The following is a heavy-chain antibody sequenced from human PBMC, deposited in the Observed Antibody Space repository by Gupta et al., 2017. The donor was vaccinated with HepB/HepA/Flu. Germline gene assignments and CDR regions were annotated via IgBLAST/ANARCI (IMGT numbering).Heavy chain of an antibody. J-gene: IGHJ4*02. CDR2: ISYDGSNK. D-gene: IGHD2-15*01. CDR3: ARDPRYCSGGSCYY. Sequence: QVQLVESGGGVVQPVRSLRLSCAASGFTFCSYSMPWVRQAPGEGLEWVAVISYDGSNKYYADSVKGRFTISRDNSKNTLYLQMNSLRAEDTAVYYCARDPRYCSGGSCYYWGQGTLVTVSS. V-gene: IGHV3-30-3*01. CDR1: GFTFCSYS.